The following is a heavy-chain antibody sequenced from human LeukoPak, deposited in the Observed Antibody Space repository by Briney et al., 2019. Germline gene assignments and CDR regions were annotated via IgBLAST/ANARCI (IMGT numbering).Heavy chain of an antibody. Sequence: PGGSLRLFCAASGFTVSSNYMSWVRHAPGKGLEWVSVIYSGGSTYYADSVKGRFTISKDNSKNTLYLQMNSLRAENTAVYYCARGQRHSSSWYGPDAFDIWGQGTMVTVSS. CDR1: GFTVSSNY. D-gene: IGHD6-13*01. CDR2: IYSGGST. V-gene: IGHV3-53*01. J-gene: IGHJ3*02. CDR3: ARGQRHSSSWYGPDAFDI.